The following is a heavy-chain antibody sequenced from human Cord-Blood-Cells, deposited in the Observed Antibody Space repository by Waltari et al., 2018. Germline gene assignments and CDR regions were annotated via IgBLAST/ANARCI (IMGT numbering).Heavy chain of an antibody. D-gene: IGHD7-27*01. CDR1: GGTFSSYA. Sequence: QVQLVQSGAEVKKPGSSVKVSCKASGGTFSSYAISWVRQAPGQGLEWMGGIIPIFGTANHARKFQGRVTITSDESTGTAYMELSSLRSEDTAVYYCARETGDSDAFDIWGQGTMVTVSS. CDR3: ARETGDSDAFDI. V-gene: IGHV1-69*01. CDR2: IIPIFGTA. J-gene: IGHJ3*02.